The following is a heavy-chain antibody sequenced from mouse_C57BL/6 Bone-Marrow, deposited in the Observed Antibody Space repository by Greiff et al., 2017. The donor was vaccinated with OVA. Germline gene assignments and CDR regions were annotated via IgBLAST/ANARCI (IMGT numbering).Heavy chain of an antibody. V-gene: IGHV1-4*01. CDR2: INPSSGYT. D-gene: IGHD1-1*01. CDR3: GQSLYYGSSPFAY. Sequence: QVQLQQSGAELARPGASVKMSCKASGYTFTSYTMHWVKQRPGQGLEWIGYINPSSGYTKYNQKFKDKATLTADKSSSTAYMQLSSLTSEDSAVYYCGQSLYYGSSPFAYWGQGTLVTVSA. J-gene: IGHJ3*01. CDR1: GYTFTSYT.